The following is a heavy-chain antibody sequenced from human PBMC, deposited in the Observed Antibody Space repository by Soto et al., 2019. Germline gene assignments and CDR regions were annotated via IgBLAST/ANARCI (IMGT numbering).Heavy chain of an antibody. Sequence: QITLKESGPTLVKPTQTLTLTCTFSGFSLSTSGVGVGWIRQPPGKALEWLALIYCDDDKSYSPYLKSRLTITKDAYKNQVVHTVTNMDPMDTATYYRAQSRVELRFYSMDVWGQGTTVTVSS. V-gene: IGHV2-5*02. D-gene: IGHD1-7*01. CDR2: IYCDDDK. J-gene: IGHJ6*02. CDR3: AQSRVELRFYSMDV. CDR1: GFSLSTSGVG.